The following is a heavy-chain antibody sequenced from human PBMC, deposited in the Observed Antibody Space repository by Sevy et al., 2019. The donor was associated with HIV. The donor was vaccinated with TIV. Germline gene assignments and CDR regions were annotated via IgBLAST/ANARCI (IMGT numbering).Heavy chain of an antibody. V-gene: IGHV3-21*01. CDR1: GFTFSSYS. CDR3: AREGIAARLNYYYGMDV. D-gene: IGHD6-6*01. J-gene: IGHJ6*02. CDR2: ISSSSYI. Sequence: GGSLRLSCAASGFTFSSYSMNWVRQAPGKGLEWVSSISSSSYIYYADSVKGRFTISRDNAKNSLYLQMNSLRAEDTAVYYCAREGIAARLNYYYGMDVWGQGTTVTVSS.